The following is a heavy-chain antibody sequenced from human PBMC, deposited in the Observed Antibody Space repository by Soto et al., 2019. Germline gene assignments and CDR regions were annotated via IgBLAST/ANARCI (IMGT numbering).Heavy chain of an antibody. Sequence: GGSLRLSCAGSGFTFSGPAIHWVRQASGKGLEWVGRIRSKSNDYATSYATSVKGRFTISRDDSKNTAYLQMDRLETKDTAVYYCTVGVVVKAATDYWGQGTLVTVS. CDR3: TVGVVVKAATDY. CDR1: GFTFSGPA. CDR2: IRSKSNDYAT. D-gene: IGHD2-2*01. V-gene: IGHV3-73*01. J-gene: IGHJ4*02.